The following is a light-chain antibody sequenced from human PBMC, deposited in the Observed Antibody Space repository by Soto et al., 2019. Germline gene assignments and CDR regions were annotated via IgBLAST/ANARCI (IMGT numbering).Light chain of an antibody. Sequence: DIQMTQSPSSLSASVGDRVTITCRASQTIDTYLNWYQQKPGKAPSLLIYFASSLKSGVPVRFSGSGSGTEFTLTISSLQREDFATYFCQQDYNFPRTFGLGTKLEIK. CDR1: QTIDTY. V-gene: IGKV1-39*01. J-gene: IGKJ1*01. CDR2: FAS. CDR3: QQDYNFPRT.